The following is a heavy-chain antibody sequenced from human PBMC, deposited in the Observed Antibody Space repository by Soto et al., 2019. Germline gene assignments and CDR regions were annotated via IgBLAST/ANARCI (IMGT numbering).Heavy chain of an antibody. D-gene: IGHD2-15*01. V-gene: IGHV1-69*13. CDR2: IIPIFGTA. Sequence: GASVKVSCKASGGTFSSYAIIWVRQAPGQGLEWMGGIIPIFGTANYAQKFQGRVTITADESTSTAYMELSSLRSEDTAVYYCSSNLLEYCSGGSRSDFDYWGQGTLVTVSS. CDR1: GGTFSSYA. J-gene: IGHJ4*02. CDR3: SSNLLEYCSGGSRSDFDY.